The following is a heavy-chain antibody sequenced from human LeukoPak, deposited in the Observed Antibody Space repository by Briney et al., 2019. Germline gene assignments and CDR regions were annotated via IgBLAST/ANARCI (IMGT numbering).Heavy chain of an antibody. CDR3: ARDSRGAAAGAYYFDY. CDR1: GYTFTSYD. J-gene: IGHJ4*02. Sequence: ASVKVSCKASGYTFTSYDINWVRQATGQGLEWMGWMNPNSGNTGYAQKFQGRVTMTTTPSIRTAYMELSSLRSEDTAVSYCARDSRGAAAGAYYFDYWGQGTLVTVSS. V-gene: IGHV1-8*01. CDR2: MNPNSGNT. D-gene: IGHD6-13*01.